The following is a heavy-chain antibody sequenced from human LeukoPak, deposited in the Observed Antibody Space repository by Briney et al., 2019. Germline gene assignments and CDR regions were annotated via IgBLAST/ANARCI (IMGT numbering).Heavy chain of an antibody. D-gene: IGHD2-21*01. CDR3: ARGPYSPHFLDY. J-gene: IGHJ4*02. V-gene: IGHV4-31*03. CDR1: GGSISSGGYY. CDR2: IYYSGST. Sequence: SETLSLTCTVSGGSISSGGYYWSWIRQHPGKGLEWIGYIYYSGSTYYNPSLKSRVTISVDTSKNQFSLKLSSVTAADTAVYYCARGPYSPHFLDYWGQGTLVTVSS.